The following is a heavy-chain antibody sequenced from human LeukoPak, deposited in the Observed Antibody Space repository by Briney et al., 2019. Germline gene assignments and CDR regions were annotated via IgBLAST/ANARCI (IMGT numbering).Heavy chain of an antibody. CDR2: IYYIGST. CDR3: ARMDGSGSYYDFDY. D-gene: IGHD3-10*01. J-gene: IGHJ4*02. Sequence: SETLSLTCTVSGGSISSGGHFWTWIRQHPGKGLEWIGYIYYIGSTYYNPSLKSRVTISVDTSKNQFSLKLSSVTAADTAVYYCARMDGSGSYYDFDYWGQGTLVTVSS. V-gene: IGHV4-31*03. CDR1: GGSISSGGHF.